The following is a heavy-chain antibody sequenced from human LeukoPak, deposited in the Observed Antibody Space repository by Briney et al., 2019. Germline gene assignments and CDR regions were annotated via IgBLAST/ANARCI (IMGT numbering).Heavy chain of an antibody. CDR1: GFTFSTYN. CDR3: ARDPGGGFSAFDL. J-gene: IGHJ3*01. V-gene: IGHV3-48*02. CDR2: ISSSSADI. Sequence: GGSLRLSCAASGFTFSTYNINWVRQAPGKGLEWLLYISSSSADIYYADSLRGRFTISRDNANNSLYLQMNSLRDEDTAVYYCARDPGGGFSAFDLWGQGTMVTVSS. D-gene: IGHD4-23*01.